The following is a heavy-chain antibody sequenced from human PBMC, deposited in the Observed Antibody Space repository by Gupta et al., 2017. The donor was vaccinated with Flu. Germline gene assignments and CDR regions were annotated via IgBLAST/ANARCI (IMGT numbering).Heavy chain of an antibody. CDR3: VRGTEGFF. Sequence: QVQLVQSGAEVKTPGASMKVSCKASGYTFTSYGISWVRQAPGQGLEYMGWISPYNGDTNYAQKFQGRVTMTTDTSTSTAYMELRNLRSDDTAVYFCVRGTEGFFWGQGTLVTVSS. V-gene: IGHV1-18*01. CDR1: GYTFTSYG. D-gene: IGHD1-14*01. J-gene: IGHJ4*02. CDR2: ISPYNGDT.